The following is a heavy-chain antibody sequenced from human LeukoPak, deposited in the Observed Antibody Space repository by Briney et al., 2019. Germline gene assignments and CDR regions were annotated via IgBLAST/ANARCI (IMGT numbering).Heavy chain of an antibody. CDR1: GGTFSSYA. CDR2: IIPILGMA. V-gene: IGHV1-69*04. CDR3: ARDTRGYSYGDY. J-gene: IGHJ4*02. Sequence: ASVKVSCKASGGTFSSYAISWVRQAPGQGLEWMGRIIPILGMANYAQKFQGRVTITADKSTGTAYMELSSLRSEDTAVYYCARDTRGYSYGDYWGQGTLVTVSS. D-gene: IGHD5-18*01.